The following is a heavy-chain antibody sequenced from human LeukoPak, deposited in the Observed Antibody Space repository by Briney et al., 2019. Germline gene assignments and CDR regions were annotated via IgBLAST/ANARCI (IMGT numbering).Heavy chain of an antibody. Sequence: GGSLRLSCAASGFTFSSYSMNWVRQAPGKGLEWVSFISSSSSYIYYADSVKGRFTTSRNNAKNSLYLQMNSLRAEDTAIYYCAKGGGGLFDYWGQGTLVTVSS. D-gene: IGHD3-16*01. CDR2: ISSSSSYI. CDR3: AKGGGGLFDY. V-gene: IGHV3-21*04. J-gene: IGHJ4*02. CDR1: GFTFSSYS.